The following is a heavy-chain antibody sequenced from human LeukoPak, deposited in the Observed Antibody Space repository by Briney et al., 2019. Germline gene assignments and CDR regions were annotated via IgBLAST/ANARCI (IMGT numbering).Heavy chain of an antibody. J-gene: IGHJ4*02. V-gene: IGHV1-2*02. CDR3: ARGGITMIVVATFDY. CDR1: GYTFTGYY. Sequence: ASVKVSCKASGYTFTGYYMHWVRHAPGQGLEWMGWINPNSGGTNYAQKFQGRVTMTRDTSISTAYMELSRLRSDDTAVYYCARGGITMIVVATFDYWGQGTLVTVSS. D-gene: IGHD3-22*01. CDR2: INPNSGGT.